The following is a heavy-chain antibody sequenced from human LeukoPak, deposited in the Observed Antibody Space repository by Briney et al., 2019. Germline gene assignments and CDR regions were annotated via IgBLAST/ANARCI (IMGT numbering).Heavy chain of an antibody. D-gene: IGHD3-22*01. Sequence: GGSLRLSCAASGFTFSNYDMSWVRQAPGTGLEWVSSISGSGGSTYYADSVKGRFTISRDNSKNTLYLQMNNLRAEDTAVYYCARGLHFGLWDSSDYYPYWGQGTLVTVSS. CDR3: ARGLHFGLWDSSDYYPY. CDR1: GFTFSNYD. J-gene: IGHJ4*02. CDR2: ISGSGGST. V-gene: IGHV3-23*01.